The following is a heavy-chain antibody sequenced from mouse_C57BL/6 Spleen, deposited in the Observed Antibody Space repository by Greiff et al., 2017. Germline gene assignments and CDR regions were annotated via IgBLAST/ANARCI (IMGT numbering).Heavy chain of an antibody. CDR3: ARELQNWFDY. J-gene: IGHJ2*01. CDR1: GYTFTSYW. Sequence: VQLQQSGAELVKPGASVKLSCKASGYTFTSYWMHWVKQRPGQGLEWIGYINPSSGYTKYNPKFQGKATLTADKSSSTAYLQLSSLTYEDSAVYYCARELQNWFDYWGQGTTLTVSS. D-gene: IGHD4-1*01. V-gene: IGHV1-7*01. CDR2: INPSSGYT.